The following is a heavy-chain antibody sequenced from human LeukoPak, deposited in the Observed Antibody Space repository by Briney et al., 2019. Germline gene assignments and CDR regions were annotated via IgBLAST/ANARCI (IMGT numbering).Heavy chain of an antibody. D-gene: IGHD2-2*01. Sequence: PGGSLRLSCAASGFTFSSYAMSWVRQAPGKGLEWVSAISGSGGSTYYADSVKGRFTISRDNSKNTLYLQMNSLRAEDTAVYYCANLVSCSSTSCPGRRELWGQGTLVTVSS. CDR3: ANLVSCSSTSCPGRREL. J-gene: IGHJ4*02. V-gene: IGHV3-23*01. CDR2: ISGSGGST. CDR1: GFTFSSYA.